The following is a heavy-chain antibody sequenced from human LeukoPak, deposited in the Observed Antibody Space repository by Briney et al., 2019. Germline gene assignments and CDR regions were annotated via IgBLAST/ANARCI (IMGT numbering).Heavy chain of an antibody. CDR3: ARVIKGLYCSSTSCYTDYYYMDV. CDR2: IIPIFGTA. CDR1: GRTFSSYA. V-gene: IGHV1-69*05. J-gene: IGHJ6*03. Sequence: GASVKVSCKASGRTFSSYAISWVRQAPGQGLEWMGGIIPIFGTANYAQKFQGRVTITTDESTSTAYMELSSLRSEDTAVYYCARVIKGLYCSSTSCYTDYYYMDVWGQGTLVTVSS. D-gene: IGHD2-2*02.